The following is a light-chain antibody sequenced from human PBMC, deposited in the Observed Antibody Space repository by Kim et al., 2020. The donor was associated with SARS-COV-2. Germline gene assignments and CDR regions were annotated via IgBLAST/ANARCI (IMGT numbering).Light chain of an antibody. V-gene: IGKV3-20*01. CDR1: QSVSSNY. Sequence: EIVLTQSPGTLSLSPGERATLSCRASQSVSSNYLAWYQQKPGQSPRLLIYSVSTRATGIPDRFSGSGSGTDFTLTISGLEPEDVAVYYCQHYGSSSRTFGHGTKVDIK. CDR3: QHYGSSSRT. J-gene: IGKJ1*01. CDR2: SVS.